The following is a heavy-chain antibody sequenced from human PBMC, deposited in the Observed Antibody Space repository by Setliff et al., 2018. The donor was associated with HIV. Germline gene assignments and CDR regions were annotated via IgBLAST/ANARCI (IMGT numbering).Heavy chain of an antibody. J-gene: IGHJ6*03. CDR2: IIPIFGTA. CDR3: ARGGEKLGSSWYYYYYYMDV. D-gene: IGHD6-13*01. Sequence: GASVKVSCKASGGTFSSYAISWVRQAPGQGLEWMGGIIPIFGTANYAQKFQGRVTITADESTSTAYMELSSLRSEDTAVYYCARGGEKLGSSWYYYYYYMDVWGKGTTVTV. V-gene: IGHV1-69*13. CDR1: GGTFSSYA.